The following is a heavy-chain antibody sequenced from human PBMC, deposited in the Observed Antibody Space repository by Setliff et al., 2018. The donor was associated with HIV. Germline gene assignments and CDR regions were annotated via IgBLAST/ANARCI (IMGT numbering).Heavy chain of an antibody. Sequence: NPSETLSLTCAVYGGSFSGYYWGWIRHPLGKGLEWIGEIKHNGNSNSNPSLKSRLTLSVDTSKNQFSLKLKSVTAADTAVYYCARVTYFYYYYMDVWGQGTTVTV. V-gene: IGHV4-34*01. CDR3: ARVTYFYYYYMDV. J-gene: IGHJ6*02. CDR2: IKHNGNS. D-gene: IGHD5-18*01. CDR1: GGSFSGYY.